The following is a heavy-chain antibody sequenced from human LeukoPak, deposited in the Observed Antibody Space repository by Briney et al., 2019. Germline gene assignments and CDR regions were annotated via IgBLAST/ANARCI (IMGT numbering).Heavy chain of an antibody. CDR1: GFTFDDYA. D-gene: IGHD4-17*01. CDR2: ISWNSGSI. V-gene: IGHV3-9*03. Sequence: PGRSLRLSCAASGFTFDDYAMHWVRQAPGKGLEWVSGISWNSGSIGYADSVKGRFTISRDNAKNSLYLQMNSLRAEDMALYYCAKAAYGDYQGNAFDIWGQGTMVTVSS. J-gene: IGHJ3*02. CDR3: AKAAYGDYQGNAFDI.